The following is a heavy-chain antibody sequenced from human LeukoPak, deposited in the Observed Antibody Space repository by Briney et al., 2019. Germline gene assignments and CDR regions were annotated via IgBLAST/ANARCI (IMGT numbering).Heavy chain of an antibody. CDR1: GFTFSSYD. V-gene: IGHV3-13*01. D-gene: IGHD3-22*01. CDR3: AKLSTDDSPVKNFDP. J-gene: IGHJ5*02. Sequence: GGSLRLSCAASGFTFSSYDMHWVRQATGKGLEWVSAIGTAGDTYYPGSVKGRFTISRENAKNSLYLQMNSLRAGDTAVYYCAKLSTDDSPVKNFDPWGQGTLVTVSS. CDR2: IGTAGDT.